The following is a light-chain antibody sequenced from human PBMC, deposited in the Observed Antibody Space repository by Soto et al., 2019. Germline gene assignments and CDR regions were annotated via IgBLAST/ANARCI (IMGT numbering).Light chain of an antibody. CDR1: QRVSNY. Sequence: EIVLTQSPVTLSLSPGERATLSCRASQRVSNYLAWYQQKPGQAPRLLIFDSSNRATGIPARFSGSGSGTDFTLPISISEPEDVAVYYCQQRSNWPLTFGGGTKVEIK. CDR3: QQRSNWPLT. CDR2: DSS. J-gene: IGKJ4*01. V-gene: IGKV3-11*01.